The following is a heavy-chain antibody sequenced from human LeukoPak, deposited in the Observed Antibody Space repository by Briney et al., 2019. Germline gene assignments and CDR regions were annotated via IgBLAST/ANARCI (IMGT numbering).Heavy chain of an antibody. CDR1: GGTFSSYA. D-gene: IGHD1-26*01. V-gene: IGHV1-69*04. CDR2: IIPILGIA. J-gene: IGHJ4*02. CDR3: ATDRRSGSYYAVPFDY. Sequence: SVKVSCKASGGTFSSYAISWVRQAPGQGLERMGRIIPILGIANYAQKFQGRVTMTEDTSTDTAYMELSSLRSEDTAVYYCATDRRSGSYYAVPFDYWGQGTLVTVSS.